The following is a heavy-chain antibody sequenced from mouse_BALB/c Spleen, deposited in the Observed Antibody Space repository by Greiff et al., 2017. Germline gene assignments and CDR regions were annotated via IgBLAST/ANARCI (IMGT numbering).Heavy chain of an antibody. J-gene: IGHJ2*01. CDR1: GFTFTDYY. Sequence: EVNVVESGGGLVQPGGSLRLSCATSGFTFTDYYMSWVRQPPGKALEWLGFIRNKANGYTTEYSASVKGRFTISRDNSQSILYLQMNTLRAEDSATYYCAREGLDYWGQGTTLTVSS. CDR2: IRNKANGYTT. V-gene: IGHV7-3*02. CDR3: AREGLDY.